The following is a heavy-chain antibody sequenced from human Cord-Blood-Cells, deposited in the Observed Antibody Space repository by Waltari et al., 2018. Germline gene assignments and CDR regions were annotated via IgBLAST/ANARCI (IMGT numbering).Heavy chain of an antibody. D-gene: IGHD4-17*01. CDR3: ARGTSYGDYDY. J-gene: IGHJ4*02. V-gene: IGHV4-34*01. Sequence: QVQLQQCGAGLVQPSETLSLPCAVSGGSFSGYYWRWIRQPPGKGLEWNGEITHSGSTNYNPSLKSRVTISVDTSKNQFSLKLSSVTAADTAVYYCARGTSYGDYDYWGQGTLVTVSS. CDR1: GGSFSGYY. CDR2: ITHSGST.